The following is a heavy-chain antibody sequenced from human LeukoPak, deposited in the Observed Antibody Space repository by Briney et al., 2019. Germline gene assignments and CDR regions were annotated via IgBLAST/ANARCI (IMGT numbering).Heavy chain of an antibody. V-gene: IGHV4-34*01. CDR3: ARVYCSGGCCYTAEYFQH. D-gene: IGHD2-15*01. Sequence: PSETLALTCAVYGGSFSGYYWTWIRQPPGKGLEWIGEIYRTGITNYNPSLKSRVTISVDTSKNQFSLKLNSVTAADTAVYYCARVYCSGGCCYTAEYFQHWGQGTLVTVSS. CDR1: GGSFSGYY. J-gene: IGHJ1*01. CDR2: IYRTGIT.